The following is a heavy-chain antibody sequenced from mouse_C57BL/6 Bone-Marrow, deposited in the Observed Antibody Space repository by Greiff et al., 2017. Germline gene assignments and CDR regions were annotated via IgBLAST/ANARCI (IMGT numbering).Heavy chain of an antibody. CDR2: IDPANGNT. Sequence: EVKLMESVAELVRPGASVKLSCTASGFNIKNTYMHWVKQRPEQGLEWIGRIDPANGNTKYAPKFQGKATITADTSSNTAYLQLRSLTSEDTAIYYCAFTTVVATPFAYWGQGTLVTVSA. CDR1: GFNIKNTY. V-gene: IGHV14-3*01. D-gene: IGHD1-1*01. CDR3: AFTTVVATPFAY. J-gene: IGHJ3*01.